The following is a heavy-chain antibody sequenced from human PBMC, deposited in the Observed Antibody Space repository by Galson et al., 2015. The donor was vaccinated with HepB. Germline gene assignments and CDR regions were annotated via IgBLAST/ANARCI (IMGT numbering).Heavy chain of an antibody. CDR3: ARGGLYDSSGYYNAAGPGSAFDL. CDR1: GFTFSSYG. V-gene: IGHV3-30*02. Sequence: SLRLSCAASGFTFSSYGMHWVRQTPARGLEWVKSIRSGGARTSEEDSVKGRFTLSRDNVKDTLSLQMSSLRPEDTAVYYCARGGLYDSSGYYNAAGPGSAFDLWGQGTMVTVSS. J-gene: IGHJ3*01. D-gene: IGHD3-22*01. CDR2: IRSGGART.